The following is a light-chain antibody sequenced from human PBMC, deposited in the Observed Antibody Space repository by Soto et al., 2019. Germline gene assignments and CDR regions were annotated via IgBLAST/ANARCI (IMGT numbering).Light chain of an antibody. CDR1: SSNIGAGYD. CDR2: GNS. CDR3: QSYDSSLRRV. V-gene: IGLV1-40*01. Sequence: QSVLTQPPSVSGAPGQRVTISCTGSSSNIGAGYDVHWYQQLPGTAPKLLIYGNSNRPSGVPDRFSGSKSGTSASLAITGLQAEDEADQSYDSSLRRVFGGGTKLTVL. J-gene: IGLJ2*01.